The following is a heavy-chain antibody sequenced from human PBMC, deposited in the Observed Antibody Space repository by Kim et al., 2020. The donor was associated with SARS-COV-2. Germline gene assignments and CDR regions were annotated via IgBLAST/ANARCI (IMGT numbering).Heavy chain of an antibody. D-gene: IGHD2-21*01. J-gene: IGHJ6*01. Sequence: GGSLRLSCVASGFTFDTYAMSRVRQAPGKGLEWVSVISGGVVNKFYADSVRGRFTISRDNSKNTLYLQMNSLRDEDTALYYCAKMVIMDGYNYFYYYAM. CDR2: ISGGVVNK. V-gene: IGHV3-23*01. CDR3: AKMVIMDGYNYFYYYAM. CDR1: GFTFDTYA.